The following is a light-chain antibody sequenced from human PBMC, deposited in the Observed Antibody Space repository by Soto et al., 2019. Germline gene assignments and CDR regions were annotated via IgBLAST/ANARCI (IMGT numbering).Light chain of an antibody. CDR3: CSYAGSNNYV. V-gene: IGLV2-8*01. J-gene: IGLJ1*01. CDR2: EVN. CDR1: RSDVGGYNY. Sequence: QSALTPPPSASGSPGQSVTISCTGTRSDVGGYNYVSWYQQYPGRAPKLVIFEVNKRPSGVPDRFSGSKSGITASLTVSGLQAEDEADYYCCSYAGSNNYVFGTGTKV.